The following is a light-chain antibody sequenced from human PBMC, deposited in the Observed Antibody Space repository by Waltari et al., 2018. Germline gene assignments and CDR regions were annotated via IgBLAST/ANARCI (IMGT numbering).Light chain of an antibody. CDR2: GAS. J-gene: IGKJ4*01. V-gene: IGKV3-15*01. CDR3: HQRSDWGT. CDR1: HSIRNN. Sequence: EIVLTQSPATLSVSPGERATLFCRASHSIRNNLAWYQQKPGQAPRLLIYGASTRATGIPARFSGSGSGTEFTLTISSLQSEDFAVYYCHQRSDWGTFGGGTKVEI.